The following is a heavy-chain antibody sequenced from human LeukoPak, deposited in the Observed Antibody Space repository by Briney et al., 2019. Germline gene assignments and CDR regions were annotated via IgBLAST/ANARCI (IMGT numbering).Heavy chain of an antibody. CDR1: GGSISSYY. D-gene: IGHD2-15*01. Sequence: KPSETLSLTCTVSGGSISSYYWSWIRQPPGKGLEWIGYIYYSGSTNYNPSLKSRVTISVDTSKNQFSLKLSSVTAADAAVYYCARLGYCSGGSCYSLYYFDYWGQGTLVTVSS. CDR2: IYYSGST. V-gene: IGHV4-59*01. J-gene: IGHJ4*02. CDR3: ARLGYCSGGSCYSLYYFDY.